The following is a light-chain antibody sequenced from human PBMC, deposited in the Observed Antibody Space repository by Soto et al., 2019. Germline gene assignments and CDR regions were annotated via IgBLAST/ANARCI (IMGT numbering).Light chain of an antibody. CDR1: NSDVGDYNY. CDR3: CSYTNITTAYV. Sequence: QSVLTQPASVSGSPGQSITISCTGTNSDVGDYNYVSWYQQFPGKAPKLVIYDVNNRPSGISDRFSGSKSGNTASLIISGLQTEDEADYYCCSYTNITTAYVFGTGPKVTVL. CDR2: DVN. V-gene: IGLV2-14*03. J-gene: IGLJ1*01.